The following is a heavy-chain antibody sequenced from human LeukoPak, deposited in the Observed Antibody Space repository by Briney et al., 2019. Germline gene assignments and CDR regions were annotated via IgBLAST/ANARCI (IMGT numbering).Heavy chain of an antibody. CDR3: ARAPQYQPMDV. J-gene: IGHJ6*02. D-gene: IGHD2-2*01. CDR1: GFTFSSYG. CDR2: IWYDGSNK. Sequence: GGSLRLSCAASGFTFSSYGMHWVRQAPGKGLEWVAVIWYDGSNKYYADSVKGRFTISRGNSKNTLYLQMNSLRAEDTAVYSCARAPQYQPMDVWGQGTTVTVSS. V-gene: IGHV3-33*01.